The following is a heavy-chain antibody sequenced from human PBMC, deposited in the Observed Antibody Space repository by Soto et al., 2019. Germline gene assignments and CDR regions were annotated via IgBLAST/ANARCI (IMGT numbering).Heavy chain of an antibody. V-gene: IGHV3-48*01. Sequence: GGSLRLSCAASGFTFSSYSMNWVRQAPGKGLEWVSYISSSSSTIYYADSVKGRFTISRDNAKNSLYLQMNSLRAEDTAVYYCAKDQSDLHWYFDLWGRGTLVTVSS. CDR2: ISSSSSTI. CDR1: GFTFSSYS. J-gene: IGHJ2*01. CDR3: AKDQSDLHWYFDL.